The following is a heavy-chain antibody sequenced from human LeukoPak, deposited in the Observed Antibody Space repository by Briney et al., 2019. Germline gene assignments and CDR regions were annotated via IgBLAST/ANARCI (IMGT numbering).Heavy chain of an antibody. D-gene: IGHD2-2*01. V-gene: IGHV3-30*04. CDR3: ARDGGGTSADYYFDY. J-gene: IGHJ4*02. CDR2: LSYDGRDK. CDR1: RFTFTSYA. Sequence: TGGSLRLSCAASRFTFTSYAMHWVRQAPGKGLEWVAVLSYDGRDKHYADSVKGRSTISRDNSKSTLYLQMNSLRAEDTAVYYCARDGGGTSADYYFDYWGQGTLVTVSS.